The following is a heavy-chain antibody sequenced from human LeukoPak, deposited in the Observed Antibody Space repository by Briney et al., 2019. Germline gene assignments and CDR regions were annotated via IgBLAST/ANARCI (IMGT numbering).Heavy chain of an antibody. J-gene: IGHJ4*02. CDR1: GFTFRNFA. D-gene: IGHD3-10*01. V-gene: IGHV3-23*01. CDR3: AKVRVGWVAFEY. Sequence: GGSLRLSCAAAGFTFRNFAMSWVRQAPGKGLQWVSAISDSGGGTFYADSVKGRFTISRDNSKNTLYLQMNSLRAEDTAVYYCAKVRVGWVAFEYWGQGTLVTVSS. CDR2: ISDSGGGT.